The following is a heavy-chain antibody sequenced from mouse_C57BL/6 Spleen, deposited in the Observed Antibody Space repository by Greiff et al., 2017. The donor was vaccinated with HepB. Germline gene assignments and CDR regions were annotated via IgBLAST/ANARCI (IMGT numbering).Heavy chain of an antibody. D-gene: IGHD1-1*01. CDR1: GYTFTSYW. CDR2: IDPNSGGT. J-gene: IGHJ4*01. V-gene: IGHV1-72*01. Sequence: VQLQQPGAELVKPGASVKLSCKASGYTFTSYWMHWVKQRPGRGLEWIGRIDPNSGGTKYNEKFKSKATLTVDKPSSTAYMQLSSLTSEDSAVYYCARHYTTVVASDYAMDYWGQGTSVTVSS. CDR3: ARHYTTVVASDYAMDY.